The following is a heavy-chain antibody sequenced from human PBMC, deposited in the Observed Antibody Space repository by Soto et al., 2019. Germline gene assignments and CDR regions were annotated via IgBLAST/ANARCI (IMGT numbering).Heavy chain of an antibody. CDR3: TKLQRRWINSNY. V-gene: IGHV4-39*01. J-gene: IGHJ4*02. CDR2: IYYSGTS. CDR1: GGSISNSSYY. D-gene: IGHD2-2*03. Sequence: SETLSLTCTVSGGSISNSSYYWGWIRQPPGKGLEWIGHIYYSGTSYSNPSLKGRVTLSVDTSKNQFSLKLNSVTAADTAVYYCTKLQRRWINSNYWGQGTLVTAPQ.